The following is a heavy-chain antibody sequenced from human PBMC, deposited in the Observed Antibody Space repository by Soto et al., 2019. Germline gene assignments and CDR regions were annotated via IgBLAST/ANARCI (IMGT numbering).Heavy chain of an antibody. Sequence: QVQLVQSGAEVKKPGASVKVSCKASGYTFTSYAMHWVRQAPGQRLEWMGWINAGNGNTKYSPKVQGRVTITRDTSASPAYMALSSMRSQDTAVYYCESSCSGGSCYSSYFDYWCQGTLVTVSS. D-gene: IGHD2-15*01. CDR3: ESSCSGGSCYSSYFDY. V-gene: IGHV1-3*01. CDR1: GYTFTSYA. CDR2: INAGNGNT. J-gene: IGHJ4*02.